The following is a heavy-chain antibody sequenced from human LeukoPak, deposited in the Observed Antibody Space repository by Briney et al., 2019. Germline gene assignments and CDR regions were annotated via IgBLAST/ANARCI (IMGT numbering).Heavy chain of an antibody. CDR2: ISSRDSII. J-gene: IGHJ4*02. V-gene: IGHV3-48*03. CDR1: GFTFSNYE. CDR3: ATGGACSGGSCYGYFDY. Sequence: PGGSLRLSCAACGFTFSNYEMNWVRQAPGKGLEWVSYISSRDSIIYYADYVKGRFTISRDNAKNSLYLQMNSLRAEDTAVYYCATGGACSGGSCYGYFDYWGQGTLVTVSS. D-gene: IGHD2-15*01.